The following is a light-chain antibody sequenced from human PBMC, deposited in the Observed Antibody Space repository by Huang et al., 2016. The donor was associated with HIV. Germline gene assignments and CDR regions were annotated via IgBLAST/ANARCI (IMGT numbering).Light chain of an antibody. V-gene: IGKV3-11*01. CDR1: QSVNRY. Sequence: EIVLTQSPTTLSLSPGERATLSCRASQSVNRYLAWYQQKPGQAPRLLIYDASNRATGIPARFSGSGSGTDFTRTISSLEPEDFAVYYCQQRSNWPPITFGQGTRLEIK. CDR2: DAS. CDR3: QQRSNWPPIT. J-gene: IGKJ5*01.